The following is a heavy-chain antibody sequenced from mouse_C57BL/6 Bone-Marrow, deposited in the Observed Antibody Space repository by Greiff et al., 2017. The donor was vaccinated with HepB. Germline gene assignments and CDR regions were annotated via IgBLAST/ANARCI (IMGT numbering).Heavy chain of an antibody. CDR2: INPNNGGT. CDR1: GYTFTDYY. CDR3: ARSGGYDCDY. J-gene: IGHJ2*01. D-gene: IGHD2-2*01. V-gene: IGHV1-26*01. Sequence: EVQLQQSGPELVKPGASVKISCKASGYTFTDYYMNWVKQSHGKSLEWIGDINPNNGGTSYNQKFKGKATLTVDKSSSTAYMELRSLTSEDSAVYYCARSGGYDCDYWGQGTTLTVSS.